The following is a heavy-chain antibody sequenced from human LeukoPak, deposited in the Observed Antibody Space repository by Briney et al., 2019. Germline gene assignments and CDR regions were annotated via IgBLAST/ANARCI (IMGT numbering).Heavy chain of an antibody. J-gene: IGHJ4*02. V-gene: IGHV1-8*01. CDR1: GYTFTSYD. CDR3: ARDSHYYDSSGYFFGNRLYYFDY. CDR2: MNPNSGNT. D-gene: IGHD3-22*01. Sequence: ASVKVSCKASGYTFTSYDINWVRQATGQGLEWMGWMNPNSGNTGYAQKFQGRVTMTTDTSTSTAYMELRSLRSDDTAVYYCARDSHYYDSSGYFFGNRLYYFDYWGQGTLVTVSS.